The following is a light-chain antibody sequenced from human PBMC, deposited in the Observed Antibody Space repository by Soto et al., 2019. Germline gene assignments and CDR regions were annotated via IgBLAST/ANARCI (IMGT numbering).Light chain of an antibody. CDR2: GAS. CDR1: QSVSSSY. V-gene: IGKV3-20*01. CDR3: RQYGSSPYT. J-gene: IGKJ2*01. Sequence: EIVLTQSPGTLSLSPGERATLSCRASQSVSSSYLAWYQQKPGQAPRLLIYGASSRATGIPDRFSGSGSGKDFTLTISRRESEDFAVYYCRQYGSSPYTFGQGTKLEIK.